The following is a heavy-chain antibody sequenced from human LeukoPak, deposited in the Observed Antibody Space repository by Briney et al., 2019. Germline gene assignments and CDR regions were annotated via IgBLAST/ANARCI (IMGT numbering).Heavy chain of an antibody. V-gene: IGHV3-21*01. Sequence: GGSLRLSCVASGFTFSSYSMNWVRQAPGKGLEWVSSISSSSSYIYYADSVKGRFTISRDNAKNSLYLQMNSLRAEDTAVYYCASGYYYDSSGSNAFDIWGQGTMVTVSS. J-gene: IGHJ3*02. D-gene: IGHD3-22*01. CDR2: ISSSSSYI. CDR1: GFTFSSYS. CDR3: ASGYYYDSSGSNAFDI.